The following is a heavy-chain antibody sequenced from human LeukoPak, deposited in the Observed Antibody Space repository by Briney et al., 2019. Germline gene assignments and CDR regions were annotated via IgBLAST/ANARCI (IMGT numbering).Heavy chain of an antibody. CDR3: ATMITYYYGSGSYRNY. Sequence: PSETLSLTCAVSGGSISSNSYYWGWIRQPPGTGLEWVGSIYYSGSTYYNPSLKSRVTISVDTSKNQFSLKLSSVTAADTAVYYCATMITYYYGSGSYRNYWGQGTLVTVSS. D-gene: IGHD3-10*01. J-gene: IGHJ4*02. V-gene: IGHV4-39*01. CDR2: IYYSGST. CDR1: GGSISSNSYY.